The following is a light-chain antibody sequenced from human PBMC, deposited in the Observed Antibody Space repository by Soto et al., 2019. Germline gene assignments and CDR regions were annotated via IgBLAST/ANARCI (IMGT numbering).Light chain of an antibody. Sequence: LTQSPGILSLSQGERATLSCRASQSVSNDFLAWYQQKPGQAPRLLIYGASTRATDVPDRFSGSGSGADFTLPISRLEPEDFAVYYCQQYGSSPPRTFGQRTKVDI. CDR1: QSVSNDF. CDR3: QQYGSSPPRT. CDR2: GAS. J-gene: IGKJ1*01. V-gene: IGKV3-20*01.